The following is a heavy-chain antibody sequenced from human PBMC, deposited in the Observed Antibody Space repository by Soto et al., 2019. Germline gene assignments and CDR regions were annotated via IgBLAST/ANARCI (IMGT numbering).Heavy chain of an antibody. V-gene: IGHV4-31*01. Sequence: QVQLQESGPGLVKPSQTLSLTSTVSGGSISGGGYYWSWIRQHPGKGLEWSGYVYYSGSTYYNPSLKSLVTISVEPSKNQLSLKLSSVTAADTAVYYCARSIDPWGQGTLVTVSS. CDR1: GGSISGGGYY. J-gene: IGHJ5*02. CDR3: ARSIDP. CDR2: VYYSGST.